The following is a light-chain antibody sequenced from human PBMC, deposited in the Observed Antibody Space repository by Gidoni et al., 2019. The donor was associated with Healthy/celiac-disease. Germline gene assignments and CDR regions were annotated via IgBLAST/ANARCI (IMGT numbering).Light chain of an antibody. Sequence: SISCRSSQSLLHSNGYNYLDWYLQKPGQSPQLLIYLGSNRASGVPDRFSGSGSGTDFTLKISRVEAEDVGVYYCMQALKTPYTFGQGTKLEIK. J-gene: IGKJ2*01. V-gene: IGKV2-28*01. CDR3: MQALKTPYT. CDR1: QSLLHSNGYNY. CDR2: LGS.